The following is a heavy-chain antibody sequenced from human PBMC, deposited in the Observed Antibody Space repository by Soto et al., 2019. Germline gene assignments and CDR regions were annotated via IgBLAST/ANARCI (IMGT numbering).Heavy chain of an antibody. V-gene: IGHV1-18*01. D-gene: IGHD3-16*01. CDR3: ARGRGDLRFDP. CDR2: TSTSNDKR. CDR1: GYSFSDFG. Sequence: QVQLMQSGAEMKQPGASVKVSCRTSGYSFSDFGISWVRQAPGQGLEWVGWTSTSNDKRDYAQRVQGRVTMTTDTSTNTAYMELRGLRSDDTAVYYCARGRGDLRFDPWGQGTLVTVSS. J-gene: IGHJ5*02.